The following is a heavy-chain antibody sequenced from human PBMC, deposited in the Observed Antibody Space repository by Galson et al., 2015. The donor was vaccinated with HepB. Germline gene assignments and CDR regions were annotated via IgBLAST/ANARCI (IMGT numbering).Heavy chain of an antibody. CDR2: ISYDGSNK. D-gene: IGHD4-17*01. J-gene: IGHJ4*02. CDR3: ARDPAYGDYGADY. V-gene: IGHV3-30-3*01. Sequence: LRLSCAASGFTFSSYAMHWVRQAPGKGLEWVAVISYDGSNKYYADSVKGRFTISRDNSKNTLYLQMNSLRAEDTAVYYCARDPAYGDYGADYWGQGTLVTVSS. CDR1: GFTFSSYA.